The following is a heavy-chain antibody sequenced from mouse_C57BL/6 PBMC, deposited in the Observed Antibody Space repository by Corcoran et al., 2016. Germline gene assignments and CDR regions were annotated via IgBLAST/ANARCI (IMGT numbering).Heavy chain of an antibody. CDR3: ARYYSNY. CDR1: GYTFTTYG. Sequence: QIQLVQSGPELKKPGETVKISCKASGYTFTTYGMSWVKQAPGKGLKWMGWINTYSGVPTYADDFKGRFAFSLETSASTAYLQINNLKNDDTATYFCARYYSNYWGQGTLVTVSA. CDR2: INTYSGVP. D-gene: IGHD2-5*01. V-gene: IGHV9-3*01. J-gene: IGHJ3*01.